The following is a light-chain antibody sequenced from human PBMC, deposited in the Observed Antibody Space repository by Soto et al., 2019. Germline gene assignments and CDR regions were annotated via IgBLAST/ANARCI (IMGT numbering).Light chain of an antibody. CDR2: GNT. CDR3: QSFDNTLSASI. Sequence: QAVVTQPPSMSGAPGQRVTISCSGSGSNIGADYDVHWYKQLPGTAPQVVIYGNTNRPSGVPDRFSGSKSGTYASLVITGLQADDEGDYYCQSFDNTLSASIFGGGTKLTVL. J-gene: IGLJ2*01. CDR1: GSNIGADYD. V-gene: IGLV1-40*01.